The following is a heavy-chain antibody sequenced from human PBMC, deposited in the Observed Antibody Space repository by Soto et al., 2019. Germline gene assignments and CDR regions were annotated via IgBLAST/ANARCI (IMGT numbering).Heavy chain of an antibody. V-gene: IGHV1-8*01. D-gene: IGHD6-13*01. Sequence: ASVKVSCKASGYTFTSYDINWVRQATGQGLEWMGWMNPNSGNTGYAQKFQGRVTMTRNTSISTAHMELSSLRSEDTAVYYCARAHSSSWSYYYYYYMDVWGKGTTVTVSS. CDR2: MNPNSGNT. CDR3: ARAHSSSWSYYYYYYMDV. J-gene: IGHJ6*03. CDR1: GYTFTSYD.